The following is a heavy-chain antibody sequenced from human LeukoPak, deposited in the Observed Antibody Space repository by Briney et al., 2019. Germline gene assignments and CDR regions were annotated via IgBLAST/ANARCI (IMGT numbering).Heavy chain of an antibody. D-gene: IGHD2-15*01. CDR2: IKQDGSEK. Sequence: GGALRLSCAASGFTFSSYWMSWVRQAPGKGLEWVANIKQDGSEKYYVDSVKGRFTISRDNAKNSLYLQMNSLRAEDTAVYYCARGGACSGGSCYSPYFDYWGQGTLVTVSS. J-gene: IGHJ4*02. CDR3: ARGGACSGGSCYSPYFDY. V-gene: IGHV3-7*03. CDR1: GFTFSSYW.